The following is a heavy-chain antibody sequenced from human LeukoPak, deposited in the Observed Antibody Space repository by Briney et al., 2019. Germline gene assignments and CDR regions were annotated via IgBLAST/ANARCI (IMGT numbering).Heavy chain of an antibody. D-gene: IGHD3-3*02. J-gene: IGHJ4*01. V-gene: IGHV3-53*01. Sequence: PGGSLRLSXAASGFIVSNTYMTWVRQAPGKGLEWASVIHNDGSTYYADSVKGRFTVSRDNSKNMLFLRMNSLRVEDTAVYFCASLARDYWGQGTLVSVSS. CDR3: ASLARDY. CDR2: IHNDGST. CDR1: GFIVSNTY.